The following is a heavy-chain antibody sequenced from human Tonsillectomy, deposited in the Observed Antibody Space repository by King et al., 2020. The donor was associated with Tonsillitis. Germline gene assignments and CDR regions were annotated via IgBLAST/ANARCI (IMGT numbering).Heavy chain of an antibody. V-gene: IGHV4-59*01. CDR1: GGPFSSYY. Sequence: VQLQESGPGLVKPSETLSLTCTVSGGPFSSYYWIWIRQPPGKGLEWIGNIYYSGSTNYNPSLKSRVTILVDTSQNQFSLKLSSVTAADTAVYYCARAERAYYYYMDVWGKGTTVTVSS. D-gene: IGHD1-1*01. J-gene: IGHJ6*03. CDR2: IYYSGST. CDR3: ARAERAYYYYMDV.